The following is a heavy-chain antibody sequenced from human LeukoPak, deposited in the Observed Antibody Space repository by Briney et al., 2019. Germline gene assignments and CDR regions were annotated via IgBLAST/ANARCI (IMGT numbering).Heavy chain of an antibody. CDR2: INPKSGGT. V-gene: IGHV1-2*02. CDR3: AREAVAGNYFDY. CDR1: GYTFTGYY. Sequence: GASVKVSCRASGYTFTGYYMHWVRQAPGQGLEWMGWINPKSGGTNYAQKFQGRVTMTRDTSISTAYMELSRLRSDDTAVYFCAREAVAGNYFDYWGQGTLVTVSS. J-gene: IGHJ4*02. D-gene: IGHD6-19*01.